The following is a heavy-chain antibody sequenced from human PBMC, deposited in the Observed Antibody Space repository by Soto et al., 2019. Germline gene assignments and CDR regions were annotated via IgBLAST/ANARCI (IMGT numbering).Heavy chain of an antibody. V-gene: IGHV4-34*01. CDR2: INHSGST. CDR3: ARHWRGYSYGYWFDP. J-gene: IGHJ5*02. D-gene: IGHD5-18*01. Sequence: SETLSLTCAVYGGSFSGYYWSWIRQPPGKGLEWIGEINHSGSTNYNPSLKSRVTISVDTSKNQFSLKLSSVTAADTAVYYCARHWRGYSYGYWFDPWGQGTLVTVSS. CDR1: GGSFSGYY.